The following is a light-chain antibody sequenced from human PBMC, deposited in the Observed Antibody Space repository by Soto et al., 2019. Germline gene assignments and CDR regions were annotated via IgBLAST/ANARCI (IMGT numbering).Light chain of an antibody. V-gene: IGKV1-33*01. J-gene: IGKJ2*01. CDR3: QQYDSLPYT. CDR2: GAS. Sequence: EIQMTQSPSSLSASLGDRVTITCQASQDINDYSNWYQQKPGKAPRLLIYGASFLEVGVPSRFSGSGSGTHFTLTIISLQPEDVPTYYCQQYDSLPYTFGQGTRLEIK. CDR1: QDINDY.